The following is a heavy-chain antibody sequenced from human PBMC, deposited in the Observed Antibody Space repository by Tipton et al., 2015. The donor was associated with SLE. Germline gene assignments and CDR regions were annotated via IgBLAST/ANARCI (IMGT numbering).Heavy chain of an antibody. V-gene: IGHV1-69*01. CDR2: IIPIFDTI. D-gene: IGHD1-26*01. CDR3: AGDFQAGPESLKRLKEP. J-gene: IGHJ1*01. CDR1: GGTFSSYA. Sequence: QVQLVQSGAEVKKPGSSVKVSCKASGGTFSSYAINWVRQAPGKGLEWMGGIIPIFDTIHYAQKFRGRVTITADESTSTVYMELRSLRSDDTAIFYCAGDFQAGPESLKRLKEPWGQGTLFTFSS.